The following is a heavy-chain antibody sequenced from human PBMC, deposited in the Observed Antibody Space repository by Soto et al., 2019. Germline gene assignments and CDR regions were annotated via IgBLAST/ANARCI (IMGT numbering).Heavy chain of an antibody. CDR3: ARKGYYYDSSGLDY. CDR2: INPSCGST. D-gene: IGHD3-22*01. CDR1: GYTFTSYY. V-gene: IGHV1-46*01. Sequence: ASVKFSCKASGYTFTSYYMHWVRQAPGQGLECMGIINPSCGSTSYAQKFQGRVTMTRXTXXSXXXMXLXXLRXEXTAVYYCARKGYYYDSSGLDYWGQGTLVTVSS. J-gene: IGHJ4*02.